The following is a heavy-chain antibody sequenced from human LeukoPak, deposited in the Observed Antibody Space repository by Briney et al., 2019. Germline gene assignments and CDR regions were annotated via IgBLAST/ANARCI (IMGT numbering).Heavy chain of an antibody. J-gene: IGHJ4*02. V-gene: IGHV1-18*01. CDR3: ARGSYDYVWGSYRSASFDY. CDR2: ISAYNGNT. CDR1: GYTFTSYG. Sequence: ASVKVSCKASGYTFTSYGISWVRQAPGQGLEWMGWISAYNGNTNYAQKPQGRVTMTTDTSTSTAYMELRSLRSDDTAVYYCARGSYDYVWGSYRSASFDYWGQGTLVTVSS. D-gene: IGHD3-16*02.